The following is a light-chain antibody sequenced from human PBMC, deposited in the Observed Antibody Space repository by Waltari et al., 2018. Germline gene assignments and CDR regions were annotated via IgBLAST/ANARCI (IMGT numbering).Light chain of an antibody. CDR1: SSDFPVSHY. CDR2: DVI. V-gene: IGLV2-14*01. CDR3: NSYATANSWV. J-gene: IGLJ3*02. Sequence: QSALTQPASVSGSPGQSITISCTGTSSDFPVSHYFSWYQQHPGRAPKLILYDVIKRPSGVSARFSGSKSADTASLTILGLQAEDEADYYCNSYATANSWVFGGGTKLTVL.